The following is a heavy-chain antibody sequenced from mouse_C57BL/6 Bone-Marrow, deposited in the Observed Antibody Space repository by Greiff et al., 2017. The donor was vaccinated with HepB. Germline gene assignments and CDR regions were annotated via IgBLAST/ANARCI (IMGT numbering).Heavy chain of an antibody. V-gene: IGHV1-18*01. Sequence: VQLQQPGPELVKPGASVKIPCKASGYTFTDYNMDWVKQSHGKSLEWIGDINPNNGGTIYNQKFKGKATLTVDKSSSTAYMELRSLTSEDTAVYYCASRDDWFAYWGQGTLVTVSA. J-gene: IGHJ3*01. CDR3: ASRDDWFAY. CDR2: INPNNGGT. CDR1: GYTFTDYN.